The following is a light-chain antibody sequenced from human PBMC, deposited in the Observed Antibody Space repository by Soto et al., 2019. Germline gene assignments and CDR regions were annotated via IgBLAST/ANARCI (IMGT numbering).Light chain of an antibody. Sequence: AIRMTQSPSSFSASTGDRVTVTCRASQGISSYLAWYQQKPGKAPKLLIYAASTLQSGVPSRFSGSGSGTDFTLTISCLQSEDFATYYCQQYYSYRTFGQGNKVEIK. CDR2: AAS. V-gene: IGKV1-8*01. J-gene: IGKJ1*01. CDR1: QGISSY. CDR3: QQYYSYRT.